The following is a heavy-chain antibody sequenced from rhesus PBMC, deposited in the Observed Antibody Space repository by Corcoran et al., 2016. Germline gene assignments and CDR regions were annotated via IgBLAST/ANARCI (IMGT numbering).Heavy chain of an antibody. CDR1: GGSISANC. CDR2: SSGISANT. V-gene: IGHV4-147*01. Sequence: QLQLQESGPGLVKPSETLSLPCAVSGGSISANCWTWFRKPPGQVLDWIGGSSGISANTSSNPSLSSRLTISTDPSNNQFSLKLSSVTAADTAVYYCALPGNNGAFDYWGQGVLVTVSS. D-gene: IGHD1-20*01. CDR3: ALPGNNGAFDY. J-gene: IGHJ4*01.